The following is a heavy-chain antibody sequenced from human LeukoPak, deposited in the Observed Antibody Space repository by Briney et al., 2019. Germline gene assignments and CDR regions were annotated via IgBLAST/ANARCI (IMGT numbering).Heavy chain of an antibody. D-gene: IGHD3-10*01. CDR2: ISSSGSTI. J-gene: IGHJ4*02. V-gene: IGHV3-11*01. CDR1: GFTFSDYY. CDR3: ARDTNSVGDFDY. Sequence: PGGSLRLSCAASGFTFSDYYLSWIRQAPGKGLEWVSYISSSGSTIYYAASVKGRFTISRDNAKNSLYLQMNSLRAEDTAVYYCARDTNSVGDFDYWGQGTLVTVSS.